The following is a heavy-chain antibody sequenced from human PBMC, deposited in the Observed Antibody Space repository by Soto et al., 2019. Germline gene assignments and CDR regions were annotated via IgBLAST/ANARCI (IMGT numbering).Heavy chain of an antibody. J-gene: IGHJ5*02. CDR1: GFTFSSYA. CDR2: ISDSGGST. V-gene: IGHV3-23*01. Sequence: EVQLLESGGGLVQPGGSLRLSCAASGFTFSSYAMSWVRQAPGKGLEWVSVISDSGGSTYDADSVKGRFTISRDNSKNTLYLQMNSLRAEDTAVYPWATGGGFYRSSWAWGQGTLVIVSS. D-gene: IGHD3-16*01. CDR3: ATGGGFYRSSWA.